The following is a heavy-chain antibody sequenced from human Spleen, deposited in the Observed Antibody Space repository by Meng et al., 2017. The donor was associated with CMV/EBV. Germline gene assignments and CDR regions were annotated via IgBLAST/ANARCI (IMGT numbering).Heavy chain of an antibody. CDR1: GGYISSTHW. J-gene: IGHJ5*02. D-gene: IGHD3-3*01. Sequence: AVSGGYISSTHWWSWVRQPPGKGLEWIGEVYHSGSTNYNPSLGSRVSISLDTSKNHFSLKLTSVTAADTAVYYCARFRVTSHRFDPWGQGALVTVSS. CDR3: ARFRVTSHRFDP. CDR2: VYHSGST. V-gene: IGHV4-4*02.